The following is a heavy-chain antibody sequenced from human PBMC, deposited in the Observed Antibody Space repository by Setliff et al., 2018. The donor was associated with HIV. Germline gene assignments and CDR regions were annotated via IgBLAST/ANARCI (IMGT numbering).Heavy chain of an antibody. CDR2: IYYSGGT. D-gene: IGHD5-18*01. J-gene: IGHJ2*01. V-gene: IGHV4-59*12. CDR3: ARRTYSPGPFWYFDI. Sequence: LSLTCSVSGGSLNRYYWSWIRQAPGKGLEWLGYIYYSGGTNFNSHPSLKSRLTILVDTSKNQFSLRLSSVTAADTAVYYCARRTYSPGPFWYFDIWGRGTLVTVSS. CDR1: GGSLNRYY.